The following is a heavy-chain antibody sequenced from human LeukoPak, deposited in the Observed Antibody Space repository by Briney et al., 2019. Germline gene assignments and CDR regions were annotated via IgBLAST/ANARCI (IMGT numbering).Heavy chain of an antibody. V-gene: IGHV3-49*04. J-gene: IGHJ4*02. Sequence: GGSLRLSCTASGFTYGVYAMSWVRQAPGKGLEWVGFIRSKAYGGTTEYAASVKGRFTISRDDSKSIAYLQMNSLKTEDTAVYYCTRVRYDFWSGYSDYWGQGTLVTVSS. D-gene: IGHD3-3*01. CDR2: IRSKAYGGTT. CDR3: TRVRYDFWSGYSDY. CDR1: GFTYGVYA.